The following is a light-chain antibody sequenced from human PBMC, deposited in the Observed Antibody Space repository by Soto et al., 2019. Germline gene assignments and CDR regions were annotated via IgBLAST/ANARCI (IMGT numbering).Light chain of an antibody. J-gene: IGLJ1*01. V-gene: IGLV2-14*03. CDR2: GVT. Sequence: QSALTQPASVSGSPGQSITISCTGTSSDIGFYNYVSWYQQYPCKAPNLLIYGVTNRPSGVSYRFSGSKSGSTASLTISGLRDEDEADYYCSSYSTSFFYVFGTGTKLTVL. CDR1: SSDIGFYNY. CDR3: SSYSTSFFYV.